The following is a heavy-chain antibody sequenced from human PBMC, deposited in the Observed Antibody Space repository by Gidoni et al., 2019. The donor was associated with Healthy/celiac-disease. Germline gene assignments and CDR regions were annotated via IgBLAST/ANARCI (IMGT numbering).Heavy chain of an antibody. J-gene: IGHJ6*02. CDR3: TRDQQLVPSDFYYYYYGMDV. D-gene: IGHD6-6*01. CDR2: IRSKAYGGTT. Sequence: EVQLVESGGGLVKPGRSLRLSCTASGFTFGDYAMSWFRQAPGKGLEWVGFIRSKAYGGTTEYAASVKGRFTISRDDSKSIAYLQMNSLKTEDTAVYYCTRDQQLVPSDFYYYYYGMDVWGQGTTVTVSS. V-gene: IGHV3-49*05. CDR1: GFTFGDYA.